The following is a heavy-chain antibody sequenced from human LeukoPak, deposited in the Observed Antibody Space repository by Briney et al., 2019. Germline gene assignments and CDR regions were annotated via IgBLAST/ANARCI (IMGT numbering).Heavy chain of an antibody. D-gene: IGHD3-10*01. Sequence: PSETLSLTCTVSGGSISSYYWSWIRQPAGKGLEWIGRIYTSGSTNYNPSLKSRVTMSVDTSKNQFSLKLSSVTAADTALYYCAKDGGSGSYPWYFDLWGRGTLVTVSS. CDR2: IYTSGST. V-gene: IGHV4-4*07. J-gene: IGHJ2*01. CDR3: AKDGGSGSYPWYFDL. CDR1: GGSISSYY.